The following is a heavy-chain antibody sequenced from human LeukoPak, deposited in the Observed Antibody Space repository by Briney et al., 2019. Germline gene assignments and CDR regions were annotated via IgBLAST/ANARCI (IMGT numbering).Heavy chain of an antibody. D-gene: IGHD3-22*01. CDR3: ARDRPTAHYDSSGYPDY. V-gene: IGHV1-69*04. Sequence: SVKVSCKASGGTFSSYAISWVRQAPGQGLERMGRIIPILGIANYAQKFQGRVTITADKSTSTAYMELSSLRSEDTAVYYCARDRPTAHYDSSGYPDYWGQGTLVTVSS. CDR2: IIPILGIA. CDR1: GGTFSSYA. J-gene: IGHJ4*02.